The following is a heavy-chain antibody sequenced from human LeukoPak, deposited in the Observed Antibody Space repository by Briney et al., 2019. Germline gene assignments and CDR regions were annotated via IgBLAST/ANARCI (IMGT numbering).Heavy chain of an antibody. CDR3: ARDDTGYSSGWYGFKAFDI. V-gene: IGHV4-59*01. D-gene: IGHD6-19*01. Sequence: SETLSLTCTVSGGSISSYYWSWIRQPPGKGLEWIGYIYYSGSTNYNPSLKSRVTISVDTSKNQFSLKLSSVTAADTVVYYCARDDTGYSSGWYGFKAFDIWGQGTMVTVSS. CDR2: IYYSGST. J-gene: IGHJ3*02. CDR1: GGSISSYY.